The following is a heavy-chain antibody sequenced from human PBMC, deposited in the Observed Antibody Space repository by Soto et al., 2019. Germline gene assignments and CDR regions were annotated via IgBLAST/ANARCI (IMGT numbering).Heavy chain of an antibody. CDR3: ARVIPGAVGWFHP. Sequence: QGQLVQSGVEVKKPGASVKVSCSASGNTFTNFGVTWVRQAPGQGLEWMGWISPYTDDPSYAQKFQGRVTMTIDTSTSTAYLALRSLTSGDSAVYYCARVIPGAVGWFHPWGQGTLVTVSS. V-gene: IGHV1-18*01. J-gene: IGHJ5*02. CDR1: GNTFTNFG. CDR2: ISPYTDDP. D-gene: IGHD2-2*01.